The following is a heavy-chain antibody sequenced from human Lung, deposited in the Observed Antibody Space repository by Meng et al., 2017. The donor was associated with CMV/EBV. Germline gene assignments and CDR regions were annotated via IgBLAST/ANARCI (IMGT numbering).Heavy chain of an antibody. CDR1: GFIVSSKY. CDR3: ATQAPPGITDKDYFYYGMGV. J-gene: IGHJ6*02. Sequence: GESXKISCAVSGFIVSSKYMTWVRQTPGKGLEWVSIIYTGGSASYADSVKGRFTISRDNSKNTLYLQMNSLRAEDTAVYYCATQAPPGITDKDYFYYGMGVWXQGTTVTVSS. CDR2: IYTGGSA. V-gene: IGHV3-53*01. D-gene: IGHD1-14*01.